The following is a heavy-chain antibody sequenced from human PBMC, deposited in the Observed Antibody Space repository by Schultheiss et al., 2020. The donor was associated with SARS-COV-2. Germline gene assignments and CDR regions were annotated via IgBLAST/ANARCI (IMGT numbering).Heavy chain of an antibody. CDR2: ITNDGGTT. V-gene: IGHV3-74*01. J-gene: IGHJ6*02. Sequence: GSLRLSCAASGFTFSSYWMHWVRQTPGEGPVWVSCITNDGGTTLYADSVKGRFTISRDIAKNTLYLQLNSLRAEDTAVYYCARGDYPYGLGVWGQGTTVTVSS. CDR3: ARGDYPYGLGV. CDR1: GFTFSSYW.